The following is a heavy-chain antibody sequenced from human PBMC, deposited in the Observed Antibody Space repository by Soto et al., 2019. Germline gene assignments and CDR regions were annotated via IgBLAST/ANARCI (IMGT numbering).Heavy chain of an antibody. Sequence: QVQLVESGGGVAQPGRSLRLFCAASGFTLSGYSLHWVRQSPGKGLEWVAAISSDGTEKHYADSVKGRFTISRDNSKNTLSLQLNSLRTEDTAVYYCARMFGFSYGPANRGMDVWGQGTTVTVSS. CDR1: GFTLSGYS. J-gene: IGHJ6*02. V-gene: IGHV3-30*04. CDR2: ISSDGTEK. D-gene: IGHD5-18*01. CDR3: ARMFGFSYGPANRGMDV.